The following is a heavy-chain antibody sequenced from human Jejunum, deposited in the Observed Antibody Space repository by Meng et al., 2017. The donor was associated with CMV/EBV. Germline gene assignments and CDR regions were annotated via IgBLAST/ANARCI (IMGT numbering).Heavy chain of an antibody. D-gene: IGHD1-14*01. CDR2: IYYTGTT. V-gene: IGHV4-39*07. J-gene: IGHJ3*01. CDR1: GGSIISSSYY. CDR3: ARVIPGSLTAFDL. Sequence: SGGSIISSSYYWGWIRQSTGKGLEWIGSIYYTGTTYYKPSLRSRVTISIGTSRTHFSLKLTSVTAADSAVYYCARVIPGSLTAFDLWGQGTMVTVSS.